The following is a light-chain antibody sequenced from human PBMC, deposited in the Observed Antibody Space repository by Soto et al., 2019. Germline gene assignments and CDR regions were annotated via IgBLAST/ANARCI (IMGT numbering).Light chain of an antibody. V-gene: IGLV2-14*01. CDR2: EVS. Sequence: QSVLTQPASVSGSPGQSITISCTGTRSDVGGYNYVSWYQQFPGKAPKLMIYEVSNRPSGVSLRFSGSKSGNTASLTISGLRAEDEADYYCNSYTSTSTPYVFGTGTKLTVL. CDR1: RSDVGGYNY. CDR3: NSYTSTSTPYV. J-gene: IGLJ1*01.